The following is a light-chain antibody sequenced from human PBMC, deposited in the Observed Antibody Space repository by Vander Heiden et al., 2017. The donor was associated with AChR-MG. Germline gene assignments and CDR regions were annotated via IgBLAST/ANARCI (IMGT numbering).Light chain of an antibody. J-gene: IGLJ2*01. V-gene: IGLV2-11*01. CDR3: CSYAGSYTFV. Sequence: SVSGSPGQSVTISCTGTSSDVGGYNYVSWYLQHPGKAPKLIIHDVTKRPSGVPDRFSGSKSGSTASLTISGLQGEDEADYYCCSYAGSYTFVFGGGTKL. CDR2: DVT. CDR1: SSDVGGYNY.